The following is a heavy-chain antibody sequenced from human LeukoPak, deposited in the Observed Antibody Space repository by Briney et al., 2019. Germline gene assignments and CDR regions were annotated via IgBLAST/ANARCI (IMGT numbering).Heavy chain of an antibody. D-gene: IGHD6-19*01. Sequence: GGSLRVSCAASGFTFSSYAMSWVRQAPGKGLEWVSAISGSGGSTYYADSVKGRFTISRDNSKNTLYLQMNSLRAEDTAVYYCAKDLYSSGWFEGVSDYWGQGTLVTVSS. V-gene: IGHV3-23*01. CDR2: ISGSGGST. J-gene: IGHJ4*02. CDR3: AKDLYSSGWFEGVSDY. CDR1: GFTFSSYA.